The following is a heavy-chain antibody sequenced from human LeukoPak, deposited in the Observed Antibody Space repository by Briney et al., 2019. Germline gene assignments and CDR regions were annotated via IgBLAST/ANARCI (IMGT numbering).Heavy chain of an antibody. Sequence: GGSLRLSCAASGFTVSSNYMSWVRQAPGKGLEWVSVIYSGGSTYYADSVKGRFTISRDNSKNTLYLQMNSLRAEDTAVYYCARGNEVEQPFDYWGQGTLVTVSS. CDR2: IYSGGST. CDR3: ARGNEVEQPFDY. CDR1: GFTVSSNY. D-gene: IGHD6-13*01. J-gene: IGHJ4*02. V-gene: IGHV3-53*01.